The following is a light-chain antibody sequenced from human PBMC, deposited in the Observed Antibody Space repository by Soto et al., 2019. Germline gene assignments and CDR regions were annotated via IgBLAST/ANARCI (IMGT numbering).Light chain of an antibody. Sequence: QSALTQPPSASGSPGQSVTISCTGTSSDVGGYNYVSWYQQHPGNAPKLMIYKVSKRPSGVPDRFSGSKSGNTASLTVSGLQAEDEADYYCSSYAGSNILSVVFGGGTKLTVL. CDR1: SSDVGGYNY. J-gene: IGLJ2*01. CDR3: SSYAGSNILSVV. V-gene: IGLV2-8*01. CDR2: KVS.